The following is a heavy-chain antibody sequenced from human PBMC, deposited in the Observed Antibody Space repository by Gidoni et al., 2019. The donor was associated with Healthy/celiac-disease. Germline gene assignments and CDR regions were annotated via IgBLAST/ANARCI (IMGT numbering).Heavy chain of an antibody. D-gene: IGHD3-22*01. J-gene: IGHJ6*02. Sequence: QVQLVESGGGVVQPGRSLRLSCAASGFTFSSYGMNWVRQAPGKGLEWVAVISYDGSNKYYADSVKGRFTISRDNSKNTLYLQMNSLRAEDTAVYYCAKDSGFHDSSGYPTMETYYYYGMDVWGQGTTVTVSS. CDR1: GFTFSSYG. CDR2: ISYDGSNK. CDR3: AKDSGFHDSSGYPTMETYYYYGMDV. V-gene: IGHV3-30*18.